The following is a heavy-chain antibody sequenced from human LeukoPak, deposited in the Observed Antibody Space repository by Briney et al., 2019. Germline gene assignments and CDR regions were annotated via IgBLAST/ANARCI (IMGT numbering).Heavy chain of an antibody. J-gene: IGHJ4*02. CDR2: IIPILGIA. CDR1: GGTFSSYA. Sequence: VASVKVSCKASGGTFSSYAISWVRQAPGQGLEWMGGIIPILGIANYAQKFQGRVTITADKSTSTAYMELSSLRSEDTAVYYCASLQMATMDFDYWGQGTLVTVSS. CDR3: ASLQMATMDFDY. V-gene: IGHV1-69*10. D-gene: IGHD5-24*01.